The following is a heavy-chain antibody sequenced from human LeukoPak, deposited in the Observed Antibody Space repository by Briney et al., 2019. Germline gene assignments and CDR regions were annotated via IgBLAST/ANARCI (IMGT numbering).Heavy chain of an antibody. D-gene: IGHD1-7*01. CDR2: IHYSGST. Sequence: SETLSLTCTVSGGSISSSSYYWGWIRQPPGKGLEWIGSIHYSGSTYYNPSLKSRVTISVDTAKNQFSLKLSSVTAADTAVYYCARSLDWNYGAYYYYYMDVWGKGTTVTVSS. CDR1: GGSISSSSYY. V-gene: IGHV4-39*01. J-gene: IGHJ6*03. CDR3: ARSLDWNYGAYYYYYMDV.